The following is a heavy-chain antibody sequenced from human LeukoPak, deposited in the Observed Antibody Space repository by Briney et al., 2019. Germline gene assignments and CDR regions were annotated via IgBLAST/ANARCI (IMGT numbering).Heavy chain of an antibody. CDR2: IYPGDSDT. CDR3: ARQVDTAMVTTRYFDY. Sequence: GESLKISCKGSGYSFTSYCIGWVRQMPGKGLEWMGIIYPGDSDTRYSPSFQGQVTISADKSISTAYLQWSSLKASDTAMYYCARQVDTAMVTTRYFDYWGQGTLVTVSS. V-gene: IGHV5-51*01. J-gene: IGHJ4*02. D-gene: IGHD5-18*01. CDR1: GYSFTSYC.